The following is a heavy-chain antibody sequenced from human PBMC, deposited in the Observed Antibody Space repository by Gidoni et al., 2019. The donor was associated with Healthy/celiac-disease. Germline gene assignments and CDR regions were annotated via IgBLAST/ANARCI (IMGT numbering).Heavy chain of an antibody. Sequence: GGSFSGYYWSWIRQPPGKGLEWIGAINHSGSTNYNPSLKSRVTISVDTSKNQFSLKLSSVTAADTAVYYCARGGGERLPPHARYDYWGQGTLVTVSS. D-gene: IGHD1-1*01. V-gene: IGHV4-34*01. CDR1: GGSFSGYY. CDR3: ARGGGERLPPHARYDY. J-gene: IGHJ4*02. CDR2: INHSGST.